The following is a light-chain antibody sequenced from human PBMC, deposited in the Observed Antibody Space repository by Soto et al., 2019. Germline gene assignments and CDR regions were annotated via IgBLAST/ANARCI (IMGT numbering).Light chain of an antibody. CDR3: GSNTTIRTTVL. CDR1: GSDIGGYDY. Sequence: QSVLTQPASESGSPGQSITIACTGSGSDIGGYDYVSWYQQHPGRAPKLVIYEVIKPPLGISDRFSRSKSGNTASLTISGLQAVVEADYFCGSNTTIRTTVLFGGETQVTV. CDR2: EVI. J-gene: IGLJ2*01. V-gene: IGLV2-14*01.